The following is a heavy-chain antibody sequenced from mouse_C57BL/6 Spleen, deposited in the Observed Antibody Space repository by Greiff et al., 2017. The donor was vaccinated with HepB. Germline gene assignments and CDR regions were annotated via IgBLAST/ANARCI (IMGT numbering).Heavy chain of an antibody. CDR2: IDPSDSYT. CDR1: GYTFTSYW. V-gene: IGHV1-69*01. D-gene: IGHD1-1*01. J-gene: IGHJ1*03. Sequence: QVQLQQPGAELVMPGASVKLSCKASGYTFTSYWMHWVKQRPGQGLEWIGEIDPSDSYTNYNQKFKGKSTLTVDKSSSTAYMQLSSLTSEDSAVYYCSVYYYGSSSFYWYFDVWGTGTTVTVSS. CDR3: SVYYYGSSSFYWYFDV.